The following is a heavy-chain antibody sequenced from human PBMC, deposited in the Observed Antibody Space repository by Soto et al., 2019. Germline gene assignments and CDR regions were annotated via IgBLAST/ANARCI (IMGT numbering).Heavy chain of an antibody. Sequence: SQTLSLTCVISGDSVSSNNAAWNWIRQSPSRGLEWLGRTYYRSKWYNDYAVSVKSRIDINPDTSKNQFSLQLNSVSPEDTAMYYCARESYGSGSYDGTDVWGQGTTVTV. J-gene: IGHJ6*02. CDR3: ARESYGSGSYDGTDV. CDR1: GDSVSSNNAA. V-gene: IGHV6-1*01. CDR2: TYYRSKWYN. D-gene: IGHD3-10*01.